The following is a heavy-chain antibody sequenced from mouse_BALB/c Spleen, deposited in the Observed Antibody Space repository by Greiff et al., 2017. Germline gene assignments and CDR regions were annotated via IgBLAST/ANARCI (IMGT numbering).Heavy chain of an antibody. D-gene: IGHD2-10*02. Sequence: EVQRVESRGGLVKPGGSLKLSCAASGFTFSSYAMSWVRQSPEKRLEWVAEISSGGSYTYYPDTVTGRFTISRDNAKNTLYLEMSSLRSEDTAMYYCARAYGNYYAMDYWGQGTSVTVSS. V-gene: IGHV5-9-4*01. CDR2: ISSGGSYT. CDR3: ARAYGNYYAMDY. CDR1: GFTFSSYA. J-gene: IGHJ4*01.